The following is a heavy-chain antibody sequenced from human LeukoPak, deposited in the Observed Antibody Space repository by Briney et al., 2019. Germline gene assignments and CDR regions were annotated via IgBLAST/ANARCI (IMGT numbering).Heavy chain of an antibody. CDR1: GGSISSGGYY. CDR3: ARAKGGYCSSTSCYPHYYYYYYMDV. V-gene: IGHV4-31*03. J-gene: IGHJ6*03. D-gene: IGHD2-2*01. CDR2: IYYSGST. Sequence: SQTLSLTCTVSGGSISSGGYYWSWIRQHPGKGLEWIGYIYYSGSTYYNPSLKSRVTISVDTSKNQFSLKLSSVTAADTAVYYCARAKGGYCSSTSCYPHYYYYYYMDVWGKGTTVTVSS.